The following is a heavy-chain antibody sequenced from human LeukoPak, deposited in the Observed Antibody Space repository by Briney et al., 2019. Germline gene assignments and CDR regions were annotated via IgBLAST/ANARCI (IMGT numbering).Heavy chain of an antibody. CDR1: GASISSHY. CDR2: VSYSGST. D-gene: IGHD6-19*01. Sequence: SETLSLTCTVSGASISSHYWSWIRQSPGKGLEGIGYVSYSGSTDYNPSLKSRVTLSVDTSRNQISLRLSSVTAADTAVYYCTRDGGVAVTPLDFDFWGQGTLVTVSS. CDR3: TRDGGVAVTPLDFDF. V-gene: IGHV4-59*11. J-gene: IGHJ4*02.